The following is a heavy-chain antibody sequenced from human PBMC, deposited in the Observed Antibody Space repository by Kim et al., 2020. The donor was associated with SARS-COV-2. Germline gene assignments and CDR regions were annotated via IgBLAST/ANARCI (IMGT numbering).Heavy chain of an antibody. V-gene: IGHV3-11*01. J-gene: IGHJ4*02. Sequence: GGSLRLSCAASGFTFSDYYMSWIRQAPGKGLEWVSYISSSGSTIYYADSVKGRFTISRDNAKNSLYLQMNSLRAEDTAVYYCARDTRIQLWPKGLFDYWGQGTLVTVSS. CDR3: ARDTRIQLWPKGLFDY. CDR1: GFTFSDYY. CDR2: ISSSGSTI. D-gene: IGHD5-18*01.